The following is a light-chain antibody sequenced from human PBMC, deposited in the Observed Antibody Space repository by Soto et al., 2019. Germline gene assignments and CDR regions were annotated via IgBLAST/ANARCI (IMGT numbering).Light chain of an antibody. CDR1: QSLSSY. Sequence: EIVLTQSPATLSLSPGERATLSCRASQSLSSYLAWYQQKPGQAPRLLIYGAASRATGIPDRLSGSGSGTDFTLTISRLEPEDFAVYYCQQYNSWLWTFGQGTKVDIK. CDR3: QQYNSWLWT. J-gene: IGKJ1*01. CDR2: GAA. V-gene: IGKV3-20*01.